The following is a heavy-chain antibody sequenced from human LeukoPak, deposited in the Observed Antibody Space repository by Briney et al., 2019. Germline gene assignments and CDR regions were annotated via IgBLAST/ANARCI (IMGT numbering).Heavy chain of an antibody. CDR2: INHSGST. J-gene: IGHJ4*02. D-gene: IGHD3-3*01. CDR3: ARLRFLEWLPFDY. Sequence: KTSETLSLTCAVYGGSFSGYYWSWIRKPPGKGLEWIGEINHSGSTNYNPSLKSRVTISVDTSKNQFSLKLSSVTAADTAVYYCARLRFLEWLPFDYWGQGTLVTVSS. CDR1: GGSFSGYY. V-gene: IGHV4-34*01.